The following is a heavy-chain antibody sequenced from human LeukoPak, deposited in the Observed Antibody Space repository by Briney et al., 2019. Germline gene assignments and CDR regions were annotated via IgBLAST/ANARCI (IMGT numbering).Heavy chain of an antibody. CDR3: VRMYYDFWSGPRGWFDP. J-gene: IGHJ5*02. CDR2: IYPGDSDT. V-gene: IGHV5-51*01. Sequence: GESLKISCKGSGYSFTSYWIGWVRQMPGKGLEWMGIIYPGDSDTRYSPSFQGQVTISADKSISTAYLQWSSLKASDTAMYYCVRMYYDFWSGPRGWFDPRGQGTLVTVSS. CDR1: GYSFTSYW. D-gene: IGHD3-3*01.